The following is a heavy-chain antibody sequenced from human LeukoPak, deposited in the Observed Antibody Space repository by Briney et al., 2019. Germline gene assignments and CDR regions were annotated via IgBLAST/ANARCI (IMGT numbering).Heavy chain of an antibody. CDR3: AXDLVAIFGVXIDYYYYGMDV. J-gene: IGHJ6*02. CDR2: IKQDGSEK. D-gene: IGHD3-3*01. V-gene: IGHV3-7*03. Sequence: GGSLRLSCAASGFTFSSYWMSWVRQAPGKGLEWVANIKQDGSEKYYVDSVKGRFTISRDNAKNSLYLQMNSLRAEDTAVYYCAXDLVAIFGVXIDYYYYGMDVWGQGTTVTVSS. CDR1: GFTFSSYW.